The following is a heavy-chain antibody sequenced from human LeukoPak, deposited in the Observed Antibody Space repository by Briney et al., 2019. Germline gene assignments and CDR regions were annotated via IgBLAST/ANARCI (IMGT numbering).Heavy chain of an antibody. CDR2: ISHTSDSI. J-gene: IGHJ4*02. CDR1: GFTFRIYG. Sequence: GGSLRLSCVASGFTFRIYGMNWVRQAPGKGPEWVSYISHTSDSILYADSVKGRFTMSRDKAKKSLYLQMNSLRAEDSAVYYCARATRNGYDYWGQGTLVTVSS. D-gene: IGHD5-24*01. CDR3: ARATRNGYDY. V-gene: IGHV3-48*01.